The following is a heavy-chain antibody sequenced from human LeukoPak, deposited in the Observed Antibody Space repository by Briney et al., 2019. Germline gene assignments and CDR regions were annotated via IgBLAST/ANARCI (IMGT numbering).Heavy chain of an antibody. V-gene: IGHV4-39*01. CDR2: IYYSGST. Sequence: SETLSLTCTVSGGSISSSSNYWGWIRQPPGKGLECIGSIYYSGSTYYNPSLKRRVTISVDTPKNQFSLKLSSVTAADTAVYYCARWVSTPRGYFDYWGQGTLVTVSS. CDR1: GGSISSSSNY. D-gene: IGHD5/OR15-5a*01. J-gene: IGHJ4*02. CDR3: ARWVSTPRGYFDY.